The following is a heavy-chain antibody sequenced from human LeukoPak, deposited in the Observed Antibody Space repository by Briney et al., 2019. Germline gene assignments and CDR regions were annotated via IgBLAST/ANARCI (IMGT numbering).Heavy chain of an antibody. D-gene: IGHD2-2*01. J-gene: IGHJ6*02. CDR2: INHSGST. V-gene: IGHV4-34*01. CDR1: GGSFSGYY. Sequence: SETLSLTCAVYGGSFSGYYWSWIRQPPGKGLEWIGEINHSGSTNYNPSLKSRVTISVDTSKNQSSLKLSSVTAADTAVYYCAREAGDIVVVPAAYGMDVWGQGTTVTVSS. CDR3: AREAGDIVVVPAAYGMDV.